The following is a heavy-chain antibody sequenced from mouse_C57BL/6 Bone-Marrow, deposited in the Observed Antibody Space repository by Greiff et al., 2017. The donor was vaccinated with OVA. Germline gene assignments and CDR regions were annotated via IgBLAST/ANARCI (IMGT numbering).Heavy chain of an antibody. CDR3: TTSTMVTTGGDFDY. CDR2: IDPENGDT. D-gene: IGHD2-2*01. Sequence: VQLKESGAELVRPGASVKLSCTASGFNIKDDYMHWVKQRPEQGLEWIGWIDPENGDTEYASKFQGKATITADTSSNTAYLQLSSLTSEDTAVYYCTTSTMVTTGGDFDYWGQGTTLTVSS. CDR1: GFNIKDDY. V-gene: IGHV14-4*01. J-gene: IGHJ2*01.